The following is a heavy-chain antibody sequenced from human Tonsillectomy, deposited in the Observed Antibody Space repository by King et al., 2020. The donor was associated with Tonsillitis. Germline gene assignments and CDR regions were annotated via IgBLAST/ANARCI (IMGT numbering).Heavy chain of an antibody. V-gene: IGHV5-51*01. Sequence: EVQLVQSGAEVKKPGESLKISCKGSGYSFTSYWIGWVRQMPGKGLEWMGIIYPGDSDTRYSPSFQGQVTIPADKSISTAYLQWSSLKASDTAMYYCARLGPYLGATRPFDYWGQGTLVTVSS. J-gene: IGHJ4*02. CDR3: ARLGPYLGATRPFDY. D-gene: IGHD1-26*01. CDR1: GYSFTSYW. CDR2: IYPGDSDT.